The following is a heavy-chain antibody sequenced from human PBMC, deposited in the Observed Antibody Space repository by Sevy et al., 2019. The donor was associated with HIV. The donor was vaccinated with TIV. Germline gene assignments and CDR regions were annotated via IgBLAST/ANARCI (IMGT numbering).Heavy chain of an antibody. CDR1: GGSISSSSYY. D-gene: IGHD1-7*01. Sequence: SETLSLTCTVSGGSISSSSYYWGWIRQPPGKGLEWIGSIYYSGSTYYNPSLKSRVTISVDRSKNQFSLKLSSVTAADTAVYYCARGRYNWNFHFFDYWGQGTLVTVSS. V-gene: IGHV4-39*07. J-gene: IGHJ4*02. CDR3: ARGRYNWNFHFFDY. CDR2: IYYSGST.